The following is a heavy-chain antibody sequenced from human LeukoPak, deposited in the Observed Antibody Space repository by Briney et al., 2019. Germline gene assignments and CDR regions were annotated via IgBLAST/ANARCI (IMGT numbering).Heavy chain of an antibody. D-gene: IGHD2-15*01. V-gene: IGHV1-46*01. J-gene: IGHJ4*02. CDR3: ARDQLGYCSGGSCQHFDY. CDR1: GYTFTNYF. Sequence: ASVKVSCKASGYTFTNYFIHWVRQAPGQGLEWVGIINPSGGITTYSQKFQGRVTMTRDTSTSTVHMELSSLRSEDTAVYYCARDQLGYCSGGSCQHFDYWGQGTLVTVSS. CDR2: INPSGGIT.